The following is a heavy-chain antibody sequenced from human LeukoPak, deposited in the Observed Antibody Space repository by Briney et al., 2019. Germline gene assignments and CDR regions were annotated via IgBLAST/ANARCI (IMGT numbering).Heavy chain of an antibody. D-gene: IGHD3-3*01. V-gene: IGHV3-30-3*01. J-gene: IGHJ6*02. CDR2: ISYDGSNK. CDR3: AREFLEWLLAGLRYYYGMDV. Sequence: GGSLRLSCAASGFTFSSYAMHWVRQAPGKGLEWVAVISYDGSNKYYADSVKGRFTISRDNSKNTLYLQMNSLRAEDTAVYYCAREFLEWLLAGLRYYYGMDVWGQGTTVTVSS. CDR1: GFTFSSYA.